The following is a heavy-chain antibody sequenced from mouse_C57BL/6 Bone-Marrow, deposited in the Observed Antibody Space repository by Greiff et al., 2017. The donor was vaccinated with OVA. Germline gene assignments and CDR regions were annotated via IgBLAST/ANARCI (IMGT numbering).Heavy chain of an antibody. Sequence: EVKLMESGGGLVKPGGSLKLSCAASGFTFSDYGMHWVRQAPEKGLEWVAYISSGSSTIYYADTVKGRFTISRDNAKNTLFLQMTSLRSEDTAMYYCTRRGSSTMVTYFDYWGQGTTLTVSS. CDR3: TRRGSSTMVTYFDY. V-gene: IGHV5-17*01. CDR1: GFTFSDYG. D-gene: IGHD2-2*01. CDR2: ISSGSSTI. J-gene: IGHJ2*01.